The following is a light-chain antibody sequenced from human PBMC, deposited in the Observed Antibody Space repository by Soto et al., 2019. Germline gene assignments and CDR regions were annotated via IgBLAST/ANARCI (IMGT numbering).Light chain of an antibody. CDR3: SSYTSSSTLVV. CDR2: DVS. Sequence: QSALTQPASVSGSPGQSITISCTGTSSDVGGYNFVSWYQQHPSKAPKLMIYDVSNRPSGVSNRFSGSKSGNSASLTISALQAEDEADYYCSSYTSSSTLVVFGVGTKLTVL. J-gene: IGLJ2*01. V-gene: IGLV2-14*01. CDR1: SSDVGGYNF.